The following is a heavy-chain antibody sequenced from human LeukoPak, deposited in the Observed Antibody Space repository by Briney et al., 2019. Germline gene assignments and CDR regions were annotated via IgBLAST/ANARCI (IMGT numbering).Heavy chain of an antibody. CDR2: ISSSSSTI. J-gene: IGHJ4*02. CDR1: GFTFSSYS. V-gene: IGHV3-48*01. D-gene: IGHD3-9*01. CDR3: ASSLRYFDWLPVGY. Sequence: PGGSLRLSCAASGFTFSSYSMNWVRQAPGKGLEWVSYISSSSSTIYYADSVKGRFTISRDNSKNTLYLQMNSLSAEDTAVYYCASSLRYFDWLPVGYWGQGTLVTVSS.